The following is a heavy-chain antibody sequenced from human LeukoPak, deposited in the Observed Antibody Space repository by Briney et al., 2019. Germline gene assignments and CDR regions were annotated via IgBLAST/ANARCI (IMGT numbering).Heavy chain of an antibody. CDR1: GFTCTNNW. D-gene: IGHD1-26*01. V-gene: IGHV3-74*01. J-gene: IGHJ4*02. CDR3: AREGLWEREDLDC. CDR2: IRGDGTAT. Sequence: GGSLRCSGAASGFTCTNNWIYWLGPGPGKGRKGVSGIRGDGTATGFPDAVKGRFTGSRDNAKNTMYLQMNSLRADDTAGYYCAREGLWEREDLDCWGQGALVTVSS.